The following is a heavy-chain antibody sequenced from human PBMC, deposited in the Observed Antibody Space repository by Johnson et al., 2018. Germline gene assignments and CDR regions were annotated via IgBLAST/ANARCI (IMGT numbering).Heavy chain of an antibody. CDR3: AREARITGTSYYYYYYMDV. D-gene: IGHD1-7*01. CDR2: ISSSSSTI. Sequence: VQLVQSGGGLVQXGGSLRLXCAASGFTFSSYSMNWVRQAPGKGLEWVSYISSSSSTIYYVDSVNGRLPISRDNANNSLYRQINSLRAEDTAVYYCAREARITGTSYYYYYYMDVWGKGTTVTVSS. CDR1: GFTFSSYS. J-gene: IGHJ6*03. V-gene: IGHV3-48*01.